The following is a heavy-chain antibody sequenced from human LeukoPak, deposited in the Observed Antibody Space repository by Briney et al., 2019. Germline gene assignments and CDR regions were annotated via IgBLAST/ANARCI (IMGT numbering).Heavy chain of an antibody. V-gene: IGHV4-59*01. D-gene: IGHD2-2*02. CDR1: GGSISSYY. CDR3: AREFYTALRS. Sequence: SETLSLTRSVSGGSISSYYWSWIRQPPGKGLEWIGYISYSGSTNYNPSLKSRVTISVDTSKNQFTLKLSSVTAADTAVYYCAREFYTALRSWGQGTLVTVSS. CDR2: ISYSGST. J-gene: IGHJ5*02.